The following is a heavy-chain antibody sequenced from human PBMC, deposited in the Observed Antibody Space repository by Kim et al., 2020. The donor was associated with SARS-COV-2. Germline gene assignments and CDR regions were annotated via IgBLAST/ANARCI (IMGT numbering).Heavy chain of an antibody. J-gene: IGHJ6*01. D-gene: IGHD2-21*01. Sequence: SETLSLTCTVSGGSISSGDYYWSWIRQPPGKGLEWIGYIYYSGSTYYNPSLKSRVTITVDTSKNQFSLKLSSVTAADTVVYDCASSPPSRYRLIFQPYY. V-gene: IGHV4-30-4*01. CDR2: IYYSGST. CDR1: GGSISSGDYY. CDR3: ASSPPSRYRLIFQPYY.